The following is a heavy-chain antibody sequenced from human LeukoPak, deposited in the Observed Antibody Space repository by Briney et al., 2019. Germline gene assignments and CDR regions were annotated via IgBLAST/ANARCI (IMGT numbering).Heavy chain of an antibody. CDR2: IIPILGIA. CDR3: ARALGYDFWSGYHF. CDR1: GGTFSSYT. J-gene: IGHJ4*02. Sequence: SVKVSCKASGGTFSSYTISWVRQAPGQGLEWMGRIIPILGIANYAQKFQGRVTITADKSTSTAYMELSSLRSEDTAVYYCARALGYDFWSGYHFWGQGTLVTVSS. D-gene: IGHD3-3*01. V-gene: IGHV1-69*02.